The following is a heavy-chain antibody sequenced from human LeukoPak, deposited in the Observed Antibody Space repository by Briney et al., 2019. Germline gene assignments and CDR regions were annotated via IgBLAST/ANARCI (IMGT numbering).Heavy chain of an antibody. J-gene: IGHJ3*02. CDR3: ARCPSGDFWSGYPPDAFDI. CDR1: GFSISSSYY. CDR2: IYYSGST. D-gene: IGHD3-3*01. Sequence: SETLSLTCTVSGFSISSSYYWSWIRQPPGKGLEWIGYIYYSGSTNYNPSLKSRVTISVDRSKNQFSLKLSSVTAADTAVYYCARCPSGDFWSGYPPDAFDIWGQGTMVTVSS. V-gene: IGHV4-61*05.